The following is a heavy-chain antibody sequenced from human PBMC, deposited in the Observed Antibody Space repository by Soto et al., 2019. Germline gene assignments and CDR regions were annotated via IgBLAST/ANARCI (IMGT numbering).Heavy chain of an antibody. J-gene: IGHJ4*02. D-gene: IGHD3-10*01. V-gene: IGHV4-34*01. CDR2: INHSGST. CDR3: ASGCKGPEYYYGSGSHRCYFDY. CDR1: GGSFSGYY. Sequence: SETLSLTCAVYGGSFSGYYWSWIRQPPGKGLEWIGEINHSGSTNYNPSLKSRVTISVDTSKNQFSLKLSSVTAADTAVYYCASGCKGPEYYYGSGSHRCYFDYWGQGTLVTVSS.